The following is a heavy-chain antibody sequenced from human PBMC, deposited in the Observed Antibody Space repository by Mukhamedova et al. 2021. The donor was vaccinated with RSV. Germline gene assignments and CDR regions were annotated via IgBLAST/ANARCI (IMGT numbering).Heavy chain of an antibody. V-gene: IGHV4-39*07. J-gene: IGHJ3*01. CDR2: IYNTGST. D-gene: IGHD6-6*01. Sequence: EWIGTIYNTGSTYYNPSLKSRVTISVDTSKNQFSLQVRFVTAADTAVYYCGRVDFPHQQTIAARPIAVDVWGQGTMVRVSS. CDR3: GRVDFPHQQTIAARPIAVDV.